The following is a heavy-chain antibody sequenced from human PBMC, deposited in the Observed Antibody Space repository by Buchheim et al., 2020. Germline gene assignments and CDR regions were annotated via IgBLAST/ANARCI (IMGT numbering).Heavy chain of an antibody. D-gene: IGHD3-3*01. J-gene: IGHJ6*02. CDR3: ARDYDFWSGYYTYNYYYGMDV. V-gene: IGHV3-30*04. Sequence: QVQLVESGGGVVQPGRSLRLSCAASGFTFSSYAMHWVRQAPGKGLEWVAVISYDGSNKYYADSVKGRFTISRDNSKNTLYLQMNSLRAEDTAVYYCARDYDFWSGYYTYNYYYGMDVWGQGTT. CDR1: GFTFSSYA. CDR2: ISYDGSNK.